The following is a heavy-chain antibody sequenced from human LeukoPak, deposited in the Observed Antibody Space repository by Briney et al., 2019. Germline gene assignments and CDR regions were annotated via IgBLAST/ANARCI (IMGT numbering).Heavy chain of an antibody. CDR3: AREDGDTAMVP. D-gene: IGHD5-18*01. Sequence: SETLSLTCTVSGGSISSYYWSWIRQPPGKGLEWNGYIYYSGSTNYNPSLKSRVTISVDTSKNQFSLKLSSVTAADTAVYYCAREDGDTAMVPWGQGTLVTVSS. J-gene: IGHJ5*02. CDR1: GGSISSYY. CDR2: IYYSGST. V-gene: IGHV4-59*01.